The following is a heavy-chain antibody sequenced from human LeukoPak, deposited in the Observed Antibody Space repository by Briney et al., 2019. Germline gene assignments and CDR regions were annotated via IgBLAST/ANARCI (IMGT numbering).Heavy chain of an antibody. CDR1: GGSLSGYY. Sequence: SETLSLTCAVYGGSLSGYYWSWIRQPPGKGLEWIGEINHSGSTNYNPSLKSRVTISVDTSKNQFSLKLSSVTAADTAVYYCARAVLLAAAARGGHFDYWGQGTLVTVSS. CDR2: INHSGST. D-gene: IGHD6-13*01. CDR3: ARAVLLAAAARGGHFDY. J-gene: IGHJ4*02. V-gene: IGHV4-34*01.